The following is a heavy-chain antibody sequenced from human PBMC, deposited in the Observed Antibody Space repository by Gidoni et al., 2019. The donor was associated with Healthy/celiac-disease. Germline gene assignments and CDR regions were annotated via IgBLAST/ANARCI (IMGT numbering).Heavy chain of an antibody. CDR3: AREDSSGWYAFDI. J-gene: IGHJ3*02. Sequence: QVQLVQSGAEVKKPGASVNVSCKASGYTFTGHYMHWVRQAPGQGLEWMGIINPSGGTTSYAQKFQGRVTMTRDTSTSTVYMELSSLRSEDTAVYYCAREDSSGWYAFDIWGQGTMVTVSS. CDR1: GYTFTGHY. D-gene: IGHD6-19*01. CDR2: INPSGGTT. V-gene: IGHV1-46*01.